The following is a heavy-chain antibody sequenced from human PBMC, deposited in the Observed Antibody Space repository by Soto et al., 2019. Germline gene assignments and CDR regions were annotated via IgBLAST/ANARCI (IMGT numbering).Heavy chain of an antibody. V-gene: IGHV1-18*01. J-gene: IGHJ4*02. CDR2: ISAHNGNT. D-gene: IGHD1-1*01. CDR1: GYDFITYG. CDR3: ARGRYGDY. Sequence: QVHLVQSGAEVKKAGASVKVSCKGSGYDFITYGITWVRQAPGQGLEWMAWISAHNGNTDYAQKLQGRATVTRDTSTSTAYMELRRLRSDETAVYYCARGRYGDYWGQGALVTVSS.